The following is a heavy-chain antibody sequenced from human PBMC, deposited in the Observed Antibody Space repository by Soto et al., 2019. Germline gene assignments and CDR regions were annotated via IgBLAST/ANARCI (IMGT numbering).Heavy chain of an antibody. J-gene: IGHJ4*02. CDR3: AKEDSPVVVMVF. Sequence: GGSLRLSCAASGFTFSSYTVSWVRQAPGKGLEWVSAISGSGGSTYYADSVKGRFTISRYNSKNTLYLQMNSLRAEDKAVYYCAKEDSPVVVMVFWGQGTLVTVSS. V-gene: IGHV3-23*01. CDR2: ISGSGGST. CDR1: GFTFSSYT. D-gene: IGHD3-22*01.